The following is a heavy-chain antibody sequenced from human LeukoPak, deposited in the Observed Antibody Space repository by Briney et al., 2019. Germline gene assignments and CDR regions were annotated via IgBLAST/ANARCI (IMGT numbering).Heavy chain of an antibody. CDR1: GFTFSDYY. Sequence: GGSLRLSCAASGFTFSDYYMSWIRQAPGKGLEWVAVISYDGSNKYYADSVKGRFTISRDNSKNTLYLQMNSLRAEDTAVYYCARVRYSSGWYDAFDIWGQGTMVTVSS. D-gene: IGHD6-19*01. CDR2: ISYDGSNK. J-gene: IGHJ3*02. V-gene: IGHV3-30-3*01. CDR3: ARVRYSSGWYDAFDI.